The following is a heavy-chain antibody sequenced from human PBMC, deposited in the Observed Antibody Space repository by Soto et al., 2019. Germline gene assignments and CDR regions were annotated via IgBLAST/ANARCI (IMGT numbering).Heavy chain of an antibody. Sequence: SETLCLTWTVAGDSISNYCWSWIRQPPGKGLEWSGHVFSSGRTNYNPSLKSRVTISVDTSKNQFSLKLSSVTAADTAVYYCARVMTHYGDSEYFQPWGQGTLVTVSS. CDR3: ARVMTHYGDSEYFQP. D-gene: IGHD4-17*01. J-gene: IGHJ1*01. CDR2: VFSSGRT. V-gene: IGHV4-59*01. CDR1: GDSISNYC.